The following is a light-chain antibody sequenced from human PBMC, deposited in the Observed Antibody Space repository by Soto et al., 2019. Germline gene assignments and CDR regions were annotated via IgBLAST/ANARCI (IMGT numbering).Light chain of an antibody. CDR1: QSVSSNN. V-gene: IGKV3-20*01. CDR2: GAF. J-gene: IGKJ2*01. Sequence: EIVLTQSPGTLSLSPGEGATLSCRASQSVSSNNLAWYQQKPGRAPRLLIYGAFNRASDIPHRFSGSGSGTDFTLTISRLEPEDFAVYYCQQFGSSPPYTFGQGTRLELK. CDR3: QQFGSSPPYT.